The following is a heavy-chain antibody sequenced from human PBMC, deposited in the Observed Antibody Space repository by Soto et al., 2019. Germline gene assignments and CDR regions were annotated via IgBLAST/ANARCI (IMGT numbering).Heavy chain of an antibody. Sequence: SETLSLTCTVSGGSISSYYWSWIRQPPGKGLEWIGYIYYSGSTKYNPSLKSRVTISVDTSKNRFSQRLSSVTAADTAVYYCARVWGGAFDFWGQGTMVTVSS. D-gene: IGHD3-10*01. V-gene: IGHV4-59*01. CDR2: IYYSGST. CDR3: ARVWGGAFDF. J-gene: IGHJ3*01. CDR1: GGSISSYY.